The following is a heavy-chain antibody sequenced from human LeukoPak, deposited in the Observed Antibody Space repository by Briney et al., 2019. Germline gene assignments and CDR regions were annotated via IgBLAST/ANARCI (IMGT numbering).Heavy chain of an antibody. CDR1: GGSISTTSYY. CDR3: ARGTGYSSGSAYYFDY. D-gene: IGHD6-19*01. V-gene: IGHV4-39*01. CDR2: IYYGGST. Sequence: SETLSLTCTVSGGSISTTSYYWGWIRQPPGKGLEWIGSIYYGGSTYYNPSLKSRVTISIDASKNQFSLNLSSVTAADTAVCYCARGTGYSSGSAYYFDYWGQGTLVTVSS. J-gene: IGHJ4*02.